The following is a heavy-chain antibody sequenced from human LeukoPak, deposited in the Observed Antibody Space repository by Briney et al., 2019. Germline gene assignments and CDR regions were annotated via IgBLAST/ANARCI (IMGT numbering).Heavy chain of an antibody. V-gene: IGHV1-18*01. D-gene: IGHD3-3*01. Sequence: ASVKVSYKASGYTFTSYGISWVRQAPGQGLEWMGWISAYNGNTNYAQKLQGRVTMTTDTSTSTAYMELRSLRSDDTAVYYCARVRTPGITIFGVVIMNYYYYMDVWGKGTTVTVSS. J-gene: IGHJ6*03. CDR1: GYTFTSYG. CDR3: ARVRTPGITIFGVVIMNYYYYMDV. CDR2: ISAYNGNT.